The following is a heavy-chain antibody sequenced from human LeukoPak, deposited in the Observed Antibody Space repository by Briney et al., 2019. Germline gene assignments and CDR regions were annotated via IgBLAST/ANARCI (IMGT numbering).Heavy chain of an antibody. J-gene: IGHJ4*02. CDR1: GFTFTNYA. V-gene: IGHV3-23*01. CDR3: AKKWGVGTTTLDYFDY. Sequence: GGSLRLSCAASGFTFTNYAMSWVRQAPGKGLEWVSGISGSGGSTYYADSVKGRFTISRDNSKNTLYLQMNSLTDEDTAVYYCAKKWGVGTTTLDYFDYWGQGTLVTVSS. CDR2: ISGSGGST. D-gene: IGHD1-26*01.